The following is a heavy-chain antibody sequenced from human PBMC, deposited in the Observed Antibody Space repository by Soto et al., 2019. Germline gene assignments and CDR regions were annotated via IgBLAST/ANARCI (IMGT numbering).Heavy chain of an antibody. J-gene: IGHJ3*02. CDR2: SRKKVNSYTT. V-gene: IGHV3-72*01. CDR3: ARSSGFPDVYDVDI. D-gene: IGHD3-22*01. Sequence: GGSLRLSCAASGFSFSDYYMDWVRQAPGKGLEWVGRSRKKVNSYTTEYAASVKGRFTISRDDSKNSLYLQMNSLKTDDTAVYYSARSSGFPDVYDVDIWGQGTMDTVSS. CDR1: GFSFSDYY.